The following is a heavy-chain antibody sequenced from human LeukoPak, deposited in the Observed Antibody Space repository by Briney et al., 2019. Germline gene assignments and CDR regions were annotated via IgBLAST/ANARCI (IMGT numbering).Heavy chain of an antibody. CDR1: GFTFSSYA. J-gene: IGHJ4*02. CDR3: ARVYETNGYLY. CDR2: ISYDGSNK. D-gene: IGHD3-22*01. V-gene: IGHV3-30-3*01. Sequence: GGSLRLSCAASGFTFSSYAMHWARQAPGKGLEWVAVISYDGSNKYYADSVKGRFTISRDTSKNTLYLQMNSLRAEDTAVYYCARVYETNGYLYWGQGSLVTVSS.